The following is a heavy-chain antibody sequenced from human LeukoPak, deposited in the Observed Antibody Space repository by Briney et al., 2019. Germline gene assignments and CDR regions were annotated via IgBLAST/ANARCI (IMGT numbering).Heavy chain of an antibody. CDR1: GFTFTSYA. V-gene: IGHV1-3*01. Sequence: PGGSLRLSCAASGFTFTSYAMHWVRQAPGQRLEWMGWINAGNGNTKYSQKFQGRVTITRDTSASTAYMELSSLRSEDTAVYYCARAFTMVRGGLGYWGQGTLVTVSS. J-gene: IGHJ4*02. CDR2: INAGNGNT. D-gene: IGHD3-10*01. CDR3: ARAFTMVRGGLGY.